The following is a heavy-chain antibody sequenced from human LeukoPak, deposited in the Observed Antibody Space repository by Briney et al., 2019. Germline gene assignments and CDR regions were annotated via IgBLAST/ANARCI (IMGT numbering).Heavy chain of an antibody. CDR2: ISYDGSNK. V-gene: IGHV3-30*04. Sequence: GGSLRLSCAASGFTFSSYAMHWVRQAPGKGLEWVAVISYDGSNKYYADSVKGRFTISRDNAKNTLNLQMKSLRAEDTAVYYCARDRTGQQLISRKDYYYMDVWGKGTTVTISS. J-gene: IGHJ6*03. D-gene: IGHD6-13*01. CDR1: GFTFSSYA. CDR3: ARDRTGQQLISRKDYYYMDV.